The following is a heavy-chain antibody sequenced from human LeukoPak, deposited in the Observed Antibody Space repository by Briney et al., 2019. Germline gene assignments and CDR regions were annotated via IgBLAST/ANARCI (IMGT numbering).Heavy chain of an antibody. J-gene: IGHJ4*02. CDR1: GFTFSSYA. Sequence: GGSLRLSCAASGFTFSSYAMHWVRQAPGKGLEWVAVISYDGSNKYYADSVKGRFTISRDNSKNTLYLQMNSPRAEDTVVYYCARESDKWQQLVSYWGQGTLVTVSS. V-gene: IGHV3-30-3*01. CDR2: ISYDGSNK. CDR3: ARESDKWQQLVSY. D-gene: IGHD6-13*01.